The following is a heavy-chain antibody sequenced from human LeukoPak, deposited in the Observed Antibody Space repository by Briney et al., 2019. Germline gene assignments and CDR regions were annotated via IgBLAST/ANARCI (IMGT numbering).Heavy chain of an antibody. CDR2: IYYSGST. CDR3: ARLYSSGWFLYDAFDI. D-gene: IGHD6-19*01. J-gene: IGHJ3*02. Sequence: PSETLSLTCTVSGGSISSYYWSWIRKPPGKGLEWIGYIYYSGSTNYNPSLKSRVTISVDTSKNQFSLKLSSVTAADTAVYYCARLYSSGWFLYDAFDIWGQGTMVTVSS. V-gene: IGHV4-59*01. CDR1: GGSISSYY.